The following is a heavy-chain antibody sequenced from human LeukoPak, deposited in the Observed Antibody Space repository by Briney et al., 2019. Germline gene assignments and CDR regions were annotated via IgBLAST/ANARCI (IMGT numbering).Heavy chain of an antibody. V-gene: IGHV4-34*01. Sequence: SETLSLTCAVYGGSFSGYYWSWIRQPPGKGLERIGEINHSGSTNYNPSLKSRVTISVDTSKNQFSLKLSSVTAADTAVYYCARGPSFEPRIYSSSSPGDYWGQGTLVTVSS. CDR2: INHSGST. J-gene: IGHJ4*02. CDR3: ARGPSFEPRIYSSSSPGDY. CDR1: GGSFSGYY. D-gene: IGHD6-6*01.